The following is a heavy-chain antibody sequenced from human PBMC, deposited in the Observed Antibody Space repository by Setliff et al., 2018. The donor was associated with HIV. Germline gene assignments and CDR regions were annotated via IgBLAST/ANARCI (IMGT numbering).Heavy chain of an antibody. J-gene: IGHJ4*02. D-gene: IGHD3-3*01. CDR1: GYTFTGYY. CDR2: INPNSGGT. CDR3: ARDRRITIFGVVSVVPSKRTKTRSAFDY. V-gene: IGHV1-2*06. Sequence: GASVKVSCKASGYTFTGYYMHWVRQAPGQGLEWMGRINPNSGGTNYAQKFQGRVTMTRDTSISTAYMELRSLRSDDTAVYYCARDRRITIFGVVSVVPSKRTKTRSAFDYWGQGTLVTVSS.